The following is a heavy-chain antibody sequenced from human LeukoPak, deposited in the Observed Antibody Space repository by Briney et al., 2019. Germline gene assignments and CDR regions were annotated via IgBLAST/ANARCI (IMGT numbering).Heavy chain of an antibody. CDR1: GFTFSSYG. J-gene: IGHJ3*02. D-gene: IGHD6-19*01. CDR2: ISYDGSNK. Sequence: GGSLRLSCAASGFTFSSYGIHWVRQAPGKGLEWVAVISYDGSNKYYADSVKGRFTISRDNSKNTLYLQMNSLRAEDTAVYYCAKDHSSGWYELGTFDIWGQGTMVTVSS. CDR3: AKDHSSGWYELGTFDI. V-gene: IGHV3-30*18.